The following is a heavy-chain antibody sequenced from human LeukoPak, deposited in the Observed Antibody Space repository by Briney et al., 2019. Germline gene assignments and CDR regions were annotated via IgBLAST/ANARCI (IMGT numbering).Heavy chain of an antibody. Sequence: SQTLSLTCTVSGGSISSGGYYWSWIRQHPGKGLEWIGYIYYSGTTYYNPSLKSRVTISVDTSKNQFSLKLTSVTAADTAVYYCARLRVLNDIVVVVAASAFCDYWGQGTLVTVSS. D-gene: IGHD2-15*01. V-gene: IGHV4-31*03. J-gene: IGHJ4*02. CDR1: GGSISSGGYY. CDR3: ARLRVLNDIVVVVAASAFCDY. CDR2: IYYSGTT.